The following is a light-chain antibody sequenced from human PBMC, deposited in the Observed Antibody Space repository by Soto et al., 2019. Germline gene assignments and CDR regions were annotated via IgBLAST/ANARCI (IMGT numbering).Light chain of an antibody. CDR3: LQHYTYPPT. J-gene: IGKJ4*01. V-gene: IGKV1-17*03. CDR2: SVS. CDR1: QAIGDH. Sequence: DIQMTQSPSALSASVGDTVTVTCRASQAIGDHLSWFQQQPGKVPQRLIYSVSTLQTGAPSRFSGSGSETDFPLTITNLQPEDFASYFCLQHYTYPPTFGGGT.